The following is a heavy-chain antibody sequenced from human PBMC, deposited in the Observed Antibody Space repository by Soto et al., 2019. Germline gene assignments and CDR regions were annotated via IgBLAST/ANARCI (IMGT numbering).Heavy chain of an antibody. Sequence: GGSLRLSCAASGFTYSITYSRYAMNWVRQAPGKGLEWVSAITCSGANKYYADSVRGRFSLSRDNSANTLYLQMYSLRAEDTAVYFCAKSSDTSDHYFDSWGQGSLVTVSS. V-gene: IGHV3-23*01. CDR3: AKSSDTSDHYFDS. CDR2: ITCSGANK. J-gene: IGHJ4*02. CDR1: GFTYSITYSRYA. D-gene: IGHD3-22*01.